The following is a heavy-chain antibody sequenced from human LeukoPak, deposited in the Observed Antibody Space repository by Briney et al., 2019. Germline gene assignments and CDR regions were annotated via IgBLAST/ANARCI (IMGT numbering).Heavy chain of an antibody. D-gene: IGHD6-25*01. V-gene: IGHV1-18*01. CDR2: ISAKNGNT. CDR1: VYTFNNYG. J-gene: IGHJ4*02. Sequence: VPVSCKASVYTFNNYGITWARPAPGQGLTWMGWISAKNGNTNYARSTHDKPTMTTETSTSTAYMELRSLRSDDTAVYYGARTYSADSSDSEFDHWGQGTLVTVSS. CDR3: ARTYSADSSDSEFDH.